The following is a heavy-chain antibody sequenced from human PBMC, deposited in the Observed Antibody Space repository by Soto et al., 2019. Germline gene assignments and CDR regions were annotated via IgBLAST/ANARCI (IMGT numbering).Heavy chain of an antibody. CDR1: GFTFSSYD. Sequence: EVQLVESGGGLVQPGGSLRLSCAASGFTFSSYDMHWVRQATGKGLEWVSAIGTAGDTYYPGSVKGRFTISRENAKNSLYLQMNSLRAGDTAVYYCARGHYYGSGRLYTISFDYCGQGTLVTVSS. J-gene: IGHJ4*02. D-gene: IGHD3-10*01. V-gene: IGHV3-13*01. CDR2: IGTAGDT. CDR3: ARGHYYGSGRLYTISFDY.